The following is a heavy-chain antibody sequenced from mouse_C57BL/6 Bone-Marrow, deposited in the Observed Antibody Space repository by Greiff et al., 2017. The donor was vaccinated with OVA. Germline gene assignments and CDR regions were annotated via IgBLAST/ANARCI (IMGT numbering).Heavy chain of an antibody. D-gene: IGHD1-1*01. CDR1: GFTFSDAW. J-gene: IGHJ2*01. V-gene: IGHV6-6*01. CDR3: TRSYYYGSSYRLDY. Sequence: EVQLQESGGGLVQPGGSMKLSCAASGFTFSDAWMDWVRQSPEKGLEWVAEIRNKANNHATYYAESVKGRFTISRDDSKSSVYLQMNSLRAEDTGIYYCTRSYYYGSSYRLDYWGQGTTLTVSS. CDR2: IRNKANNHAT.